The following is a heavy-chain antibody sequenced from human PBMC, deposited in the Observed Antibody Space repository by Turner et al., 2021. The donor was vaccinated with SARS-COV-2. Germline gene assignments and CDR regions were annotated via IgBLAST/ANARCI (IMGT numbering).Heavy chain of an antibody. D-gene: IGHD3-22*01. CDR3: AREKPGFDSSGYYPDAFDI. CDR2: ISSSSSYI. J-gene: IGHJ3*02. CDR1: GFTFSSYG. Sequence: VQLVESGGGVVQPGRSLQLSCAASGFTFSSYGMNWVRQAPGKGLEWVSSISSSSSYIYYADSLKGRFTISRNNAKNSVYLQMNSLRAEDTAVYYCAREKPGFDSSGYYPDAFDIWGQGTMVTVSS. V-gene: IGHV3-21*06.